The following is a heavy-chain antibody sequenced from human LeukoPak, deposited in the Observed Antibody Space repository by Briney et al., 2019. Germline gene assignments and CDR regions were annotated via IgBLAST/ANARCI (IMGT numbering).Heavy chain of an antibody. Sequence: SETLSLTCTVSGGCISSYYWSWIRQPPGKGLERIGYIYYSGSTNYNPSLKSRVTISVDTSKNQFSLKLSSVTAADTAVYYCARILYRQFSGYSDYWGQGTLVTVSS. CDR1: GGCISSYY. CDR2: IYYSGST. V-gene: IGHV4-59*08. CDR3: ARILYRQFSGYSDY. D-gene: IGHD3-10*01. J-gene: IGHJ4*02.